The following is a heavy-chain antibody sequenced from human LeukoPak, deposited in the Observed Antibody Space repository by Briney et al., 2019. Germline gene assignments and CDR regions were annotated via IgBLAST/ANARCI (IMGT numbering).Heavy chain of an antibody. V-gene: IGHV1-46*01. CDR2: INPSGGST. CDR3: ARDGIAARPTHAYYYYYYMDV. CDR1: GGTFSSYA. D-gene: IGHD6-6*01. Sequence: GSSVKVSCKASGGTFSSYAISWVRLAPGQGLEWMGIINPSGGSTSYAQKFQGRVTMTRDMSTSTVYMELSSLRSEDTAVYYCARDGIAARPTHAYYYYYYMDVWGKGTTVTVSS. J-gene: IGHJ6*03.